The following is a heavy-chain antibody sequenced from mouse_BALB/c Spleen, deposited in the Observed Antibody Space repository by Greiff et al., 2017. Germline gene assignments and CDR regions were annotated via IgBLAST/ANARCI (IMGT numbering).Heavy chain of an antibody. CDR2: ISYSGST. Sequence: VQLKESGPSLVKPSQTLSLTCSVSGDSFTSCYWNWIRKFPGNKLEYMGYISYSGSTYYNPSLKSRISITRDTSKNQYYLQLNSVTTEDTATYYCARWYGNYPYAMDYWGQGTSVTVSS. D-gene: IGHD2-10*02. CDR1: GDSFTSCY. J-gene: IGHJ4*01. CDR3: ARWYGNYPYAMDY. V-gene: IGHV3-8*02.